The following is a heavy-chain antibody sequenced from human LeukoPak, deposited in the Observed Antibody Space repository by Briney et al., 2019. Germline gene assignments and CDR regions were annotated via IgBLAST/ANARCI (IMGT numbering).Heavy chain of an antibody. Sequence: SETLSLTCTVSGYSISSGYYWGWIRQPPGKGLEWVGSIYHSGSTYYNPSLKSRVTISVDTSKNQFSLKLSSVTAADTAVYYCARDFMDNQASDYWGQGTLATVSS. CDR1: GYSISSGYY. CDR2: IYHSGST. V-gene: IGHV4-38-2*02. D-gene: IGHD1-1*01. CDR3: ARDFMDNQASDY. J-gene: IGHJ4*02.